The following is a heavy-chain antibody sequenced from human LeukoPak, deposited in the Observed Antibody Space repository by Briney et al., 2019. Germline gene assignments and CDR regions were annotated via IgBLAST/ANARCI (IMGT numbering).Heavy chain of an antibody. CDR2: MRRDGNEI. CDR1: GFTFSTYW. CDR3: ARYTSGYSSSWYDAYYYGMDV. D-gene: IGHD6-13*01. Sequence: GGSLRLSCSASGFTFSTYWMSWVRQAPGKGLEWVANMRRDGNEIYYLDSVRGRFTISRDNAKNSLYLQMNSLRAEDTAVYYCARYTSGYSSSWYDAYYYGMDVWGQGTTVTVSS. V-gene: IGHV3-7*01. J-gene: IGHJ6*02.